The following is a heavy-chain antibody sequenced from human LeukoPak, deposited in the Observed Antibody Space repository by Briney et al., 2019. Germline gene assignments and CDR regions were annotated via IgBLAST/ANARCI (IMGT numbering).Heavy chain of an antibody. CDR2: INPNSGGT. D-gene: IGHD3-10*01. CDR3: ARGGWVRGVITRNGLDY. CDR1: RYTFIDYY. J-gene: IGHJ4*02. V-gene: IGHV1-2*02. Sequence: RASVKVSCKASRYTFIDYYIHWVRQAPGQGLEWMGWINPNSGGTSYAQKFQGRVTMTRDTSISTAYMDLSSLRSDDTAVYYCARGGWVRGVITRNGLDYWGQGTLVTVSS.